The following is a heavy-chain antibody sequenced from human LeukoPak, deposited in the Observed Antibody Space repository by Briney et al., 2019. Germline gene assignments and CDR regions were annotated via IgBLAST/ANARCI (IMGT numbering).Heavy chain of an antibody. CDR1: GYTFTSYY. CDR3: ARAGDYGGKPDAFDI. CDR2: INPSGGST. D-gene: IGHD4-23*01. V-gene: IGHV1-46*01. Sequence: ASVKVSCTASGYTFTSYYMHWVRQAPGQGLEGMGIINPSGGSTSYAQKFQGRVTMTRDTSTSTVYMELSSLRSEDTAVYYCARAGDYGGKPDAFDIWGQGTMVTVSS. J-gene: IGHJ3*02.